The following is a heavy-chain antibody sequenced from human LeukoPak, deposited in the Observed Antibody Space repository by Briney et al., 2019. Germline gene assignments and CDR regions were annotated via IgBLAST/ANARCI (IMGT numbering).Heavy chain of an antibody. J-gene: IGHJ4*02. V-gene: IGHV3-30*18. D-gene: IGHD3-22*01. CDR2: ISYDGSNK. CDR1: GFTFSSYG. CDR3: AKDSYYDSSGYYSVFDY. Sequence: GSLRLSCAASGFTFSSYGMHWVRQAPGKGLEWVAVISYDGSNKYYADSVKGRFTISRDNSKNTLYLQMNSLRAEDTAVYYCAKDSYYDSSGYYSVFDYWGQGTLVTVSS.